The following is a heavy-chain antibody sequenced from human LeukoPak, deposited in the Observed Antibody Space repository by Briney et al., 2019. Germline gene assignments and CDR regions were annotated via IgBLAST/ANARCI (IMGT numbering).Heavy chain of an antibody. CDR1: GFTFRHFW. CDR2: ISGDGGST. V-gene: IGHV3-74*01. CDR3: ARDPNGDYVGAFEM. Sequence: GGSLRLSCAGSGFTFRHFWMHWVRQTPGKGLVWVSRISGDGGSTVYADSVKGRFTISRDNSKNTLFLQMNNMRAEDTAVYYCARDPNGDYVGAFEMWGPGTKVTVS. D-gene: IGHD4-17*01. J-gene: IGHJ3*02.